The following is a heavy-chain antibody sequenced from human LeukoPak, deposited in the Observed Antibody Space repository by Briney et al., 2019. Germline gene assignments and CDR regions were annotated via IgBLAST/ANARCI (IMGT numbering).Heavy chain of an antibody. D-gene: IGHD3-22*01. Sequence: GGSLRLSCAASGFTFSSYWMSWVRQAPGKGLEWVANIKQDGSEKYYVDSVKGRFTIPRDNAKNSLYLQMNSLRAEDTAVYYCARDGPYYYDSSGYGSWGQGTLVTVSS. CDR1: GFTFSSYW. V-gene: IGHV3-7*01. CDR2: IKQDGSEK. J-gene: IGHJ5*02. CDR3: ARDGPYYYDSSGYGS.